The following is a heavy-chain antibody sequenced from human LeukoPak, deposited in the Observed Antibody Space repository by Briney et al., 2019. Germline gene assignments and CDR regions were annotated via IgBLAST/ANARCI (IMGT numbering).Heavy chain of an antibody. CDR3: ATTNHYGSGSYGMDV. Sequence: GASVKVSCKASGYTFTGYYMHWVRQAPGQGLEWMGWINPNSGGTNYAQSFQGRVTMTRDTPISTAYMELSRLRSDDTAVYYCATTNHYGSGSYGMDVWGQGTTVTVSS. J-gene: IGHJ6*02. CDR1: GYTFTGYY. V-gene: IGHV1-2*02. CDR2: INPNSGGT. D-gene: IGHD3-10*01.